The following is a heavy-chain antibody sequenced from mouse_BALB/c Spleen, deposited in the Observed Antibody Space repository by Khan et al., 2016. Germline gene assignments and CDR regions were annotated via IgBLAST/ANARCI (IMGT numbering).Heavy chain of an antibody. CDR1: GYSITSDYA. Sequence: VKLEESGPGLVKPSQSLSLTCTVTGYSITSDYAWNWIRQFPGNKLEWMGYINYSGSTSYNPSLKSRISITRDTSKNQFFLQLNSVTPEDTATYYWARLSALYAMDYWGQGTSVTVSS. J-gene: IGHJ4*01. CDR2: INYSGST. CDR3: ARLSALYAMDY. V-gene: IGHV3-2*02.